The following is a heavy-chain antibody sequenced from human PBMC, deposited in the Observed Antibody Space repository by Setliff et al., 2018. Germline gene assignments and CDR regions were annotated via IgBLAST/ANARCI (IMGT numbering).Heavy chain of an antibody. J-gene: IGHJ6*03. CDR1: GYTFTSYD. D-gene: IGHD1-26*01. CDR3: ARVKVIVGATPRTYYMDV. V-gene: IGHV1-8*03. Sequence: ASVKVSCKASGYTFTSYDINWVRQATGQGLEWMGWMNPNSGNTGYAQKFQGRVTITRXXXISXXXXXXXXXXXXXTAVYYCARVKVIVGATPRTYYMDVWGKGTTVTVSS. CDR2: MNPNSGNT.